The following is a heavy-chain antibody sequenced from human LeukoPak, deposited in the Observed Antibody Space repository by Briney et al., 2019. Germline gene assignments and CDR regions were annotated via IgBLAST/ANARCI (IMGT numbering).Heavy chain of an antibody. J-gene: IGHJ4*02. D-gene: IGHD6-19*01. CDR2: IYYSGST. CDR3: ARGLDSSGWYYFDY. Sequence: SETLSLTCTVSGGSISSSSYYWGWIRQPPGKGLEWIGSIYYSGSTYYNPSLKSRVIISVDTSKNQFSLKLSSVTAADTAVYYCARGLDSSGWYYFDYWGQGTLVTVSS. CDR1: GGSISSSSYY. V-gene: IGHV4-39*07.